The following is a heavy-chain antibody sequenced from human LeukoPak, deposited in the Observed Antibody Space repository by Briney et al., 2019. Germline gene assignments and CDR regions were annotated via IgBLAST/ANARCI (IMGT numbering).Heavy chain of an antibody. D-gene: IGHD1-14*01. J-gene: IGHJ4*02. Sequence: SETLSLTCNVSGGSISSTSYSWGWIRQSPGKGLDWIGNIYYSGATYYNPSLKSRVTISVDTSKNQFSLKLSSVTAADTAVYYCARDSTEATIDYWGQGTLVTVSS. CDR1: GGSISSTSYS. CDR3: ARDSTEATIDY. CDR2: IYYSGAT. V-gene: IGHV4-39*07.